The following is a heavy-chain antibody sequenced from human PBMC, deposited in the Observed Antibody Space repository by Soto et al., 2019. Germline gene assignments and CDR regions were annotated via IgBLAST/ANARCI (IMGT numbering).Heavy chain of an antibody. D-gene: IGHD3-10*01. J-gene: IGHJ6*02. CDR3: ARGLRFGAYGMDV. Sequence: QVQLQRWGAGLLKPSETLSLTCAVYGGSFSGYYWSWIRQPPGKGLEWIGEINHSGSTNYNPSLKSRVTISVDTSKNQCSLKLNSVTAADTAVYYCARGLRFGAYGMDVWGQGTTVTASS. CDR2: INHSGST. CDR1: GGSFSGYY. V-gene: IGHV4-34*01.